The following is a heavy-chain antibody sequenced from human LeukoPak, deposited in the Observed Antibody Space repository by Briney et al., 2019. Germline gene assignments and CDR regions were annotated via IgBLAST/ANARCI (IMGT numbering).Heavy chain of an antibody. CDR2: IYYSGNT. V-gene: IGHV4-59*01. CDR1: GGSISSYY. D-gene: IGHD6-19*01. J-gene: IGHJ4*02. Sequence: SETLSLTCTVSGGSISSYYWSWIRQPPGKGLEWIGYIYYSGNTNYNPSLKSRVTLSVDTSKNRFSLKLSSVTAADTAVYYCASGYSSGWFYFDYWGRGTLVTVSS. CDR3: ASGYSSGWFYFDY.